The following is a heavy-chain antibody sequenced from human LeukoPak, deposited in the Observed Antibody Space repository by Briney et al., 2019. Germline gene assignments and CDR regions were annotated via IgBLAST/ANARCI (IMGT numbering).Heavy chain of an antibody. CDR3: AGGSSDWYPNWLDP. J-gene: IGHJ5*02. CDR2: ISGSGGST. CDR1: AFTFSSYA. Sequence: GGSLRLSCAAYAFTFSSYAMSWVRQDAGDGLELVAGISGSGGSTFYADYVKGRFTISRDNSKNTLYLQMNSLRAEDTAVYYCAGGSSDWYPNWLDPWGQGTLVTVSS. D-gene: IGHD6-13*01. V-gene: IGHV3-23*01.